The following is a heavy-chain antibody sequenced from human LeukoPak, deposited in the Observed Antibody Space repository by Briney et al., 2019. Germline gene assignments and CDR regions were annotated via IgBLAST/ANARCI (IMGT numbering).Heavy chain of an antibody. Sequence: PSETLSLTCAVYGGSFSGYYWSWIRQPPGKGLEWIGEINHSGSTNYNPSLKSRVTISVDTSKNQFSLKLSSVTAADTAVYYCARRSGWNSPLDYWGQGTLVTVSS. J-gene: IGHJ4*02. CDR3: ARRSGWNSPLDY. CDR1: GGSFSGYY. D-gene: IGHD6-19*01. V-gene: IGHV4-34*01. CDR2: INHSGST.